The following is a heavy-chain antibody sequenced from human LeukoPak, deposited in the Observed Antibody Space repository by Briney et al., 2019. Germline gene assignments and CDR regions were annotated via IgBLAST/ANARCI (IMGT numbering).Heavy chain of an antibody. V-gene: IGHV3-74*01. CDR2: VNNEGTGR. CDR1: GYSFSSFW. CDR3: ARGGPNHAFDI. D-gene: IGHD1-14*01. Sequence: GGSLRLSCADSGYSFSSFWIYGVRQVPGKGLVYVSRVNNEGTGRTYADSVKGRFTISRDNAKNTVYLQMNSLRDEDTAVYYCARGGPNHAFDIWGQGTMVTVSA. J-gene: IGHJ3*02.